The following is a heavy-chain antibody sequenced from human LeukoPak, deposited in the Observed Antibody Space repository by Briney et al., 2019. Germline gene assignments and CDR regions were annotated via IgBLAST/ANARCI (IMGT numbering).Heavy chain of an antibody. V-gene: IGHV4-59*01. CDR3: ARGAYYYDSSGYNWYFDL. J-gene: IGHJ2*01. CDR2: IFYSGIT. D-gene: IGHD3-22*01. Sequence: SETLSLTCTVSGGSISSYYWSWIRQPPGKGLEWIGYIFYSGITNYNPSLKSRVTISIDTSKNQFSLKLSSVTAADTAVYYCARGAYYYDSSGYNWYFDLWGRGTLVTVSS. CDR1: GGSISSYY.